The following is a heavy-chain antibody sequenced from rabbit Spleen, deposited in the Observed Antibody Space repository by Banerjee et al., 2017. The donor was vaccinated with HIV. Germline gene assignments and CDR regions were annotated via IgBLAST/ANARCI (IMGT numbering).Heavy chain of an antibody. D-gene: IGHD2-1*01. CDR1: GFSFSSGYW. J-gene: IGHJ4*01. V-gene: IGHV1S45*01. Sequence: QEQLVESGGDLVKPGTSLTLTCTASGFSFSSGYWLCWVRQAPGKGLELIGCIYTGDSKPFYASWVSGRFTISKTSSTTVTLRLNSLTAADAATYFCARGSATMTMVITGYYLYLWGQGTLVTVS. CDR2: IYTGDSKP. CDR3: ARGSATMTMVITGYYLYL.